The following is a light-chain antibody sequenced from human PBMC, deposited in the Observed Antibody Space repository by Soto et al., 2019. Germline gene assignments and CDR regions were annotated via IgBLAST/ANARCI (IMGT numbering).Light chain of an antibody. V-gene: IGKV3-15*01. CDR2: GAS. CDR1: QSVSSN. J-gene: IGKJ2*01. CDR3: QHYNNWPFT. Sequence: MTQSPSSLSASIGDRVTISCRASQSVSSNLAWYQQKPGQAPTLLIFGASARATGIPARFSGSGSGTEFTLTISSLQSEDFAVYYCQHYNNWPFTFGQGTKLEIK.